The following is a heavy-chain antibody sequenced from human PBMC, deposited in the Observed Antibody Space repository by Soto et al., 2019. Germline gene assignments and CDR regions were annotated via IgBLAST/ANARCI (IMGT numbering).Heavy chain of an antibody. Sequence: SETLSLTCTVSGGSISSGGYYWSWIRQHPGKGLEWIGYIYYSGSTYYNPSLKSRVSISVDKSKNQFSLKLASVTAADTAVYYCARDQLEGNWFDPWGQGVLVTVSS. J-gene: IGHJ5*02. V-gene: IGHV4-31*03. CDR2: IYYSGST. CDR3: ARDQLEGNWFDP. CDR1: GGSISSGGYY. D-gene: IGHD1-1*01.